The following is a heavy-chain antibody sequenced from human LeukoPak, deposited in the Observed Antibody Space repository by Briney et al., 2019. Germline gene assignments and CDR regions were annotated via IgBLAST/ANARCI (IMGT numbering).Heavy chain of an antibody. CDR2: ISYDGSNK. J-gene: IGHJ3*02. V-gene: IGHV3-30*18. D-gene: IGHD3-22*01. CDR1: GFTFSTYG. Sequence: PGGTLRLSCAASGFTFSTYGMHWVRQAPGKGLEWVAVISYDGSNKYYVDSVKGRFTISRDNSKNTLYLQMNTLRAEDTAAYYCAKDYYDSSGYLDDFDIWGQGTMVTVSS. CDR3: AKDYYDSSGYLDDFDI.